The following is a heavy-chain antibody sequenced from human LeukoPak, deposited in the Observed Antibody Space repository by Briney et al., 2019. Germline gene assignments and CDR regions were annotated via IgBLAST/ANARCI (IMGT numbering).Heavy chain of an antibody. V-gene: IGHV4-34*01. D-gene: IGHD3-3*01. Sequence: PSETLSLTCAVYGGSFSGYYWSWLRQPPGKGLEWIGEINHSGSTNYNPSLKSRVTISVDTSKNQFSLKLSSVTAADTAVYYCARGLGITIFGVVSSFWFDPWGQGTLVTVSS. CDR3: ARGLGITIFGVVSSFWFDP. CDR1: GGSFSGYY. CDR2: INHSGST. J-gene: IGHJ5*02.